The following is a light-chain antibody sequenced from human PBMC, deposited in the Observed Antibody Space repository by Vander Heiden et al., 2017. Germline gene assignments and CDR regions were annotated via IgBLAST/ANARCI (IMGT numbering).Light chain of an antibody. CDR3: QQGYSTPLT. CDR2: AAS. J-gene: IGKJ4*01. CDR1: QSISSY. Sequence: DIQVPQSPSSLSASVGDRVTITCRASQSISSYLNWYQQKPGKAPKLLIYAASSLQSGVPSRFSGSGSGTEFTLTISSLQPEDVATYYCQQGYSTPLTCGGGTRVEIK. V-gene: IGKV1-39*01.